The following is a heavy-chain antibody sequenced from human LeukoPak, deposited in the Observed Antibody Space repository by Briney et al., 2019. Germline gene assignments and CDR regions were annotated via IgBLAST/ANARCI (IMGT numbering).Heavy chain of an antibody. CDR1: GFTFSSYG. CDR2: ISYDGSNK. J-gene: IGHJ6*02. V-gene: IGHV3-30*18. D-gene: IGHD2-15*01. CDR3: AKETDCSGGSCYSSDYYGMDV. Sequence: GGSPRLSCAASGFTFSSYGMHWVRQAPGKGLEWVAVISYDGSNKYYADSVKGRFTISRGNSKNTLYLQMNSLRAEDTAVYYCAKETDCSGGSCYSSDYYGMDVWGQGTTVTVSS.